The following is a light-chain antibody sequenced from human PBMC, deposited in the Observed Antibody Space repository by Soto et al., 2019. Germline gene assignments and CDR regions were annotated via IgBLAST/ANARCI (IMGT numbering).Light chain of an antibody. CDR1: QSISSW. CDR3: QQYNSYPWT. J-gene: IGKJ1*01. CDR2: KAS. V-gene: IGKV1-5*03. Sequence: DIQMTQSPSTLSASIGDRVTSXXRASQSISSWLAWYQQKPGKAPKVXIYKASTLESGVPSNFSGSGSGTEFTLTISSLQPEDFATYYCQQYNSYPWTFGQGTKVDIK.